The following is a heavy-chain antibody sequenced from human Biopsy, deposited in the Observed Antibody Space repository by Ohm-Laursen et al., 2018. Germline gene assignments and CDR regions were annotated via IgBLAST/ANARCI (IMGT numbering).Heavy chain of an antibody. Sequence: LSLTCAASGFSVSSYDMNWVRQAPGKGLEWISYISETSSHIYDADSVRGRFTVARDIAKNSLYLQLNSPRVEDTAVYYCARDSSRRAREGGMDVWGQGTTVTVSS. CDR3: ARDSSRRAREGGMDV. D-gene: IGHD6-6*01. J-gene: IGHJ6*02. V-gene: IGHV3-21*01. CDR1: GFSVSSYD. CDR2: ISETSSHI.